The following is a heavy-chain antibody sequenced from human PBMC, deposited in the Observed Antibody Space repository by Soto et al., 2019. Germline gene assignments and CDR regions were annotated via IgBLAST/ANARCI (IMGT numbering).Heavy chain of an antibody. CDR2: ISGSGGST. Sequence: GVSLRLSCAASGFTFSSYAMRWVRQAPGKGLEWVSAISGSGGSTYYADSVKGRFTISRDNSKNTLYLQMNSLRAEDTAVYYCARGSRKGPRGIIHLYFDYWGQGTLVTVSS. CDR3: ARGSRKGPRGIIHLYFDY. J-gene: IGHJ4*02. D-gene: IGHD3-10*01. CDR1: GFTFSSYA. V-gene: IGHV3-23*01.